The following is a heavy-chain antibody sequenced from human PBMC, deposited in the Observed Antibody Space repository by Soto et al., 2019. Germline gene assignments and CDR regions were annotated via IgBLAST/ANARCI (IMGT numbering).Heavy chain of an antibody. J-gene: IGHJ6*03. Sequence: EVQLLESGGDLAQPGGSQRLSCVASGFTFTNYAMTWVRQAPGKGLEWVSTISFSGGSTYYADSVKGRFTISRDNSKNTLYLQMNSLRVEDTAIYYCAKVLTAQDSLPSYYYMDVWGTGTTGTVSS. V-gene: IGHV3-23*01. CDR1: GFTFTNYA. D-gene: IGHD5-18*01. CDR3: AKVLTAQDSLPSYYYMDV. CDR2: ISFSGGST.